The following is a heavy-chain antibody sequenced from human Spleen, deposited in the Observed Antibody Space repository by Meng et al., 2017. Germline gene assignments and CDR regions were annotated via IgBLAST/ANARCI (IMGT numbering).Heavy chain of an antibody. CDR2: INHSGST. CDR1: GGSFSGYY. D-gene: IGHD3-22*01. Sequence: SETLSLTFAVYGGSFSGYYWSWIRQPPGKGLEWIGEINHSGSTNYNPSLKSRVTISVDTSKNQFSLKLSSVTAADTAVYYWARTDSHKYDSSGKRYGMEVWGQGTTVTVSS. CDR3: ARTDSHKYDSSGKRYGMEV. J-gene: IGHJ6*02. V-gene: IGHV4-34*01.